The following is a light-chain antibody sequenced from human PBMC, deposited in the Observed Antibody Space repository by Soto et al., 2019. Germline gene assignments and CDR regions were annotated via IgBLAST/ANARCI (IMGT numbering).Light chain of an antibody. Sequence: DIQMTQSPSTLSASLGDRVTITCRASQSISIWLAWYQHKPGKAPKLLIYDASNLETGVPSRFSGSGSGTDFTFTISSLQPEDIATYYCQQYDNLPLTFGGGTKVDI. V-gene: IGKV1-33*01. CDR2: DAS. CDR3: QQYDNLPLT. J-gene: IGKJ4*01. CDR1: QSISIW.